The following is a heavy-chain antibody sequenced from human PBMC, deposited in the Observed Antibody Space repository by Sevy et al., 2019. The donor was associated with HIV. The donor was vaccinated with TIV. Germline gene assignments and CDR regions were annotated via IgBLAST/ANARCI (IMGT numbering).Heavy chain of an antibody. CDR1: GFSFSTHG. D-gene: IGHD6-19*01. J-gene: IGHJ4*02. CDR3: ASDAGYSTVWYPGY. CDR2: ISFDGSDK. Sequence: GESLKISCAASGFSFSTHGMHWVRQAPGKGLEWVAVISFDGSDKYYSESVKGRFTISRDNSKNTLLLQMGSLRAEDTAVYYCASDAGYSTVWYPGYWGQGTLVTVSS. V-gene: IGHV3-30*03.